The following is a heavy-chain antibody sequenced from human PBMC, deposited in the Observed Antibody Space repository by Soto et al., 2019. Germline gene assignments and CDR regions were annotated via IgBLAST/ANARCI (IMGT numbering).Heavy chain of an antibody. D-gene: IGHD4-17*01. J-gene: IGHJ2*01. V-gene: IGHV3-30-3*01. CDR3: AKDGGFDYGFWYFDL. CDR1: GFTFSRYT. CDR2: TSYDGSTK. Sequence: QVQLVESGGGVVQPGRSQRLSCAASGFTFSRYTMHWVRQAPGKGPEWVAVTSYDGSTKYYADSVKGRFTISRDNSKNTLFLQMNSLTTEDTAVYYCAKDGGFDYGFWYFDLWGRGTLVTVSS.